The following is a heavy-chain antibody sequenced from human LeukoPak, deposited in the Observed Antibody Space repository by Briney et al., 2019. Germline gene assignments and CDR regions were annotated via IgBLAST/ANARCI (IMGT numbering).Heavy chain of an antibody. D-gene: IGHD1-1*01. V-gene: IGHV3-23*01. Sequence: PGGSLRLSCGASGFTFSSYAMSWVRQAPGKGLEWVSAISGSGGSTYYADSVKGRFTISRDNSKNTLYLQMNSLRAEDTAVYYCANPLPFQFHDHYYYYMDVWGKGTTVTVSS. CDR3: ANPLPFQFHDHYYYYMDV. CDR2: ISGSGGST. CDR1: GFTFSSYA. J-gene: IGHJ6*03.